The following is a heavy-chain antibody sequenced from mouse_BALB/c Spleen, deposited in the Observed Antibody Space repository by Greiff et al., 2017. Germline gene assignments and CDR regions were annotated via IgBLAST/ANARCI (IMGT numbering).Heavy chain of an antibody. CDR1: GYTFTSYW. V-gene: IGHV1-69*02. D-gene: IGHD2-1*01. CDR2: IDPSDSYT. CDR3: ARCGNYGGYAMDY. J-gene: IGHJ4*01. Sequence: QQPGAELVKPGASVKLSCKASGYTFTSYWMHWVKQRPGQGLEWIGEIDPSDSYTNYNQKFKGKATLTVDKSSSTAYMQLSSLTSEDSAVYYCARCGNYGGYAMDYWGQGTSVTVSS.